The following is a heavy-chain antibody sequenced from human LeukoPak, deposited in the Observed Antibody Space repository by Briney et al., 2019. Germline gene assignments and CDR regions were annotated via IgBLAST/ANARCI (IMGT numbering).Heavy chain of an antibody. J-gene: IGHJ4*02. V-gene: IGHV3-30*02. D-gene: IGHD6-19*01. Sequence: GGSLRLSCAASGLTFSSYGMHWVRQAPGKGLEWVAFIRYDGSNKYYADSVKGRFTISRDNSKNTLYLQMNSLRAEDTAVYYCAKEWNPLAVALGYWGQGTLVTVSS. CDR2: IRYDGSNK. CDR3: AKEWNPLAVALGY. CDR1: GLTFSSYG.